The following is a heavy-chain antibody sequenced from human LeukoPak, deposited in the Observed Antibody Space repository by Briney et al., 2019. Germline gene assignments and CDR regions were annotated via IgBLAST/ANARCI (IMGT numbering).Heavy chain of an antibody. V-gene: IGHV4-30-2*01. J-gene: IGHJ3*02. CDR1: GGSISSSGYS. D-gene: IGHD7-27*01. CDR2: IYHSGST. Sequence: SETLSLTCAVSGGSISSSGYSWSWIRQPPGKGLEWIGYIYHSGSTYYNPSLRSRVTISIDRSKNQFSLNLSSVTAADTAVYYCASSLGRAFDIWGQGTMVTVSS. CDR3: ASSLGRAFDI.